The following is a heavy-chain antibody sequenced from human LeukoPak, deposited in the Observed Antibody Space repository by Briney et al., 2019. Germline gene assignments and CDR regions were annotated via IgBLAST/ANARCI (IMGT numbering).Heavy chain of an antibody. CDR1: GFTFSSDS. Sequence: GGALRLSCAASGFTFSSDSMNWVRQAPGKGLEWGSYISSRSSTIYYADSVKGRFTISRDNAKNSLYLQMNSLRDGDTAVSYCAREGRVYTAMADAFDIWGQGTMVTVSS. V-gene: IGHV3-48*02. D-gene: IGHD5-18*01. CDR2: ISSRSSTI. CDR3: AREGRVYTAMADAFDI. J-gene: IGHJ3*02.